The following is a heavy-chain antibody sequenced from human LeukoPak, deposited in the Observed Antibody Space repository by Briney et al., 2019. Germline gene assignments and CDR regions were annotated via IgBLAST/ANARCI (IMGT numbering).Heavy chain of an antibody. V-gene: IGHV1-8*01. CDR3: ARVSRGKSPTYYDFWSGYAPIDY. CDR2: MNPNSGNT. CDR1: GYTFTSYD. Sequence: GASVKVSCKASGYTFTSYDINWVRQATGQGLEWMGWMNPNSGNTGYAQKFQGRVTMTRNTSISTAYMELGSLRSEDTAVYYCARVSRGKSPTYYDFWSGYAPIDYWGQGTLVTVSS. J-gene: IGHJ4*02. D-gene: IGHD3-3*01.